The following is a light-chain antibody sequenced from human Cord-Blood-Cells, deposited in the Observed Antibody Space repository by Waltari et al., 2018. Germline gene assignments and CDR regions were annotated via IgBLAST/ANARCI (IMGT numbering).Light chain of an antibody. CDR1: SSDVVGYNY. J-gene: IGLJ3*02. Sequence: QSALTQPASVSGSPGQSITISCTGTSSDVVGYNYVSWYQQHPGKAPKLMIYDVSKRPSGVSNRFSGSKSGNTASLTISGLQAEDEADYYCSSYTSSSTGWVFGGGTKLTVL. CDR2: DVS. CDR3: SSYTSSSTGWV. V-gene: IGLV2-14*01.